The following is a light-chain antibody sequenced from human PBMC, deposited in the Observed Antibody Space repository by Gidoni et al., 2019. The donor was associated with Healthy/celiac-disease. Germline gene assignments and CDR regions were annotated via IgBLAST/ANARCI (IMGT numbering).Light chain of an antibody. Sequence: LTQPASVSGSPGQSITISCTGTSSDVGGYNSVSWYQQHPGKAPKLMIYDVSNRPSGVSNRFSGSKSGNTASLTISGLQAEDEADYYCSSYTSSSTLVFGGGTKLTVL. CDR1: SSDVGGYNS. CDR2: DVS. V-gene: IGLV2-14*03. CDR3: SSYTSSSTLV. J-gene: IGLJ3*02.